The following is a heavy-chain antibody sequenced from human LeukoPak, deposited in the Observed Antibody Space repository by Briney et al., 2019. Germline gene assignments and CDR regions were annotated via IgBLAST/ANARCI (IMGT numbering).Heavy chain of an antibody. CDR2: IYYDGST. D-gene: IGHD6-19*01. CDR3: ARVIGLAPNWFDP. CDR1: GGSFSDYY. Sequence: SETLSLTCAVYGGSFSDYYWSWIRQPPGKGLEWIGYIYYDGSTNYNSSLKSRVTISVDKSKNQFSLKLSSVTAADTAVYYCARVIGLAPNWFDPWGQGTLVTVSS. J-gene: IGHJ5*02. V-gene: IGHV4-59*12.